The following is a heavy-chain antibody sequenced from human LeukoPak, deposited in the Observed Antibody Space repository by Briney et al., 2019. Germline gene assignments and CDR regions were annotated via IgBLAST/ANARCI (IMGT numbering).Heavy chain of an antibody. CDR1: GGSISSYY. D-gene: IGHD3-10*01. CDR3: ARSELLWFGGVNSGFDY. CDR2: VYYSGST. J-gene: IGHJ4*02. V-gene: IGHV4-59*01. Sequence: PSETLSLTCTVSGGSISSYYWSWIRQPPGRGLEWIGFVYYSGSTNYNPSLKSRVTISVDTSKNQFSLKLSSVTAGDTAVYYCARSELLWFGGVNSGFDYWGQGTLVTVSS.